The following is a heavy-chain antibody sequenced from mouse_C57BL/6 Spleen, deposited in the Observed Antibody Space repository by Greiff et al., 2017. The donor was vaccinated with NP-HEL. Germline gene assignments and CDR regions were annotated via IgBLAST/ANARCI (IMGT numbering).Heavy chain of an antibody. Sequence: EVKLMESGPGLVKPSQSLSLTCSVTGYSITSGYYWNWIRQFPGNKLEWMGYISYDGSNNYNPSLKNRISITRDTSKNQFFLKLNSVTTEDTATYYCARRETIYYYAMDYWGQGTSVTVSS. J-gene: IGHJ4*01. CDR2: ISYDGSN. CDR3: ARRETIYYYAMDY. CDR1: GYSITSGYY. V-gene: IGHV3-6*01.